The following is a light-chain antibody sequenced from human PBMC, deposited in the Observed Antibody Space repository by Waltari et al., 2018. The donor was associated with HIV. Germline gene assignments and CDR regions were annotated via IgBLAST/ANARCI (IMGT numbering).Light chain of an antibody. CDR1: QYISSF. V-gene: IGKV1-39*01. J-gene: IGKJ1*01. Sequence: DIQMTQSPSSLSVSVGDRVTITCRASQYISSFVNWFQQKPGKAPKLLISVASTLQSGVPSRFSGSGSVTVFTLTISSLQPEDFAIYHCQQSYTTPWTFGQGTKVEI. CDR2: VAS. CDR3: QQSYTTPWT.